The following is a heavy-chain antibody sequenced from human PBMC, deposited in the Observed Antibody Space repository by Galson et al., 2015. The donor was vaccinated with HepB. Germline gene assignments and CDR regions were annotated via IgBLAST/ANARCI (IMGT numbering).Heavy chain of an antibody. V-gene: IGHV1-46*01. CDR3: ARRRGWNDVYYYYYMDV. CDR2: INPSGGST. J-gene: IGHJ6*03. Sequence: SVKVSCKASGYTFTSYYMHWVRQAPGQGLEWMGIINPSGGSTSYAQKFQGRVTMTRDTPTSTVYMELSSLRSEDTAVYYCARRRGWNDVYYYYYMDVWGEGTTVTVSS. CDR1: GYTFTSYY. D-gene: IGHD1-1*01.